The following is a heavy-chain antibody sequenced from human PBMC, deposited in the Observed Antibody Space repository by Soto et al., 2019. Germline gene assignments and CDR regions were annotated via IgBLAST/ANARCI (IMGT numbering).Heavy chain of an antibody. Sequence: EASVKVSCKASGYTFTSYGISWVRQAPGQGLEWMGWISAYNGNTNYAQKLQGRVTMTTDTSTSTAYMELRSLRSDDTAVYYCARDLGSSNWTTGGENWLDPWGQGTLVTVSS. CDR1: GYTFTSYG. V-gene: IGHV1-18*01. D-gene: IGHD6-13*01. J-gene: IGHJ5*02. CDR2: ISAYNGNT. CDR3: ARDLGSSNWTTGGENWLDP.